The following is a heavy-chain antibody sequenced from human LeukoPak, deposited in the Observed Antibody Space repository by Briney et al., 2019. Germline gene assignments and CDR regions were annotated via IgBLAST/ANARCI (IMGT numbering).Heavy chain of an antibody. CDR1: GYTLTSFG. CDR3: ARDFDHFYMDV. V-gene: IGHV1-18*01. J-gene: IGHJ6*03. Sequence: GVSVKVSCKASGYTLTSFGISWVRQAPGQGLEWMGWISAYNGNTNYAQKLQGRVTMTTDTSTSTAYMELRSLRSDDTAVYYCARDFDHFYMDVWGKGTTVTVSS. CDR2: ISAYNGNT.